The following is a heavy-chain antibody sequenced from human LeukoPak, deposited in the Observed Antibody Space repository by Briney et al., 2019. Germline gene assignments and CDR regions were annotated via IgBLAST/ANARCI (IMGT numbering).Heavy chain of an antibody. J-gene: IGHJ4*02. D-gene: IGHD4-17*01. CDR2: ISGGGDSI. Sequence: GGSLRLSCAASGFTFSNYAMTWVRQAPGKGLEWVSVISGGGDSIYYADSVRGRFTISRDNSKNTLYLQMNSLRAEDTAVYYCAKEVYGDYEYYFDYWGQGTLVTVSS. CDR1: GFTFSNYA. CDR3: AKEVYGDYEYYFDY. V-gene: IGHV3-23*01.